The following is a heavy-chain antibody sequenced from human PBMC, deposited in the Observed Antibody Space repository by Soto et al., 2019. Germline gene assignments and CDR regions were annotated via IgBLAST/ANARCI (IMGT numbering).Heavy chain of an antibody. Sequence: QVQLQESGPGLVKPSGTLSLSCVVSSGSISSTNWWSWVRQPPGRGLEWIGAIYHSGSIKYNPSLRSRATISVDKSKNQFSLNLISVTAADTAVYFCVKEGSGWSYLDHWGQGILVTVSS. CDR1: SGSISSTNW. CDR2: IYHSGSI. V-gene: IGHV4-4*02. CDR3: VKEGSGWSYLDH. J-gene: IGHJ4*02. D-gene: IGHD6-19*01.